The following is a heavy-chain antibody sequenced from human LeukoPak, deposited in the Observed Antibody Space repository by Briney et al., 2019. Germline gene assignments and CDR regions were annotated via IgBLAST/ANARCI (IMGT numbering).Heavy chain of an antibody. CDR3: ARDGCSSTSCRFYNYFDP. Sequence: KSGGSLRLSCAASGFTFSSYAMNWVRQAPGKGLEWVSFISTSSSYIYYADSVKGRFTISRDNARNSLYLQMNSLRAEDTAVYYCARDGCSSTSCRFYNYFDPWGQGTLVTVSS. J-gene: IGHJ5*02. CDR1: GFTFSSYA. CDR2: ISTSSSYI. V-gene: IGHV3-21*01. D-gene: IGHD2-2*01.